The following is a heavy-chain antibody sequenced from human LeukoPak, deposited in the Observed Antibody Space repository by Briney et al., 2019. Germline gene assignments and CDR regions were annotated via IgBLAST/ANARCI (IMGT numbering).Heavy chain of an antibody. D-gene: IGHD6-13*01. J-gene: IGHJ6*03. Sequence: SETLSLTCAVYGGSFSGYYWSWIRQPPGKGLEWIGEINHSGSTNYNPSLKSRVTISVDTSKNQFSLKLSSVTAADTAVYYYARGQGAGYPKTYYYYMDVWGKGTTVTVSS. CDR3: ARGQGAGYPKTYYYYMDV. CDR1: GGSFSGYY. CDR2: INHSGST. V-gene: IGHV4-34*01.